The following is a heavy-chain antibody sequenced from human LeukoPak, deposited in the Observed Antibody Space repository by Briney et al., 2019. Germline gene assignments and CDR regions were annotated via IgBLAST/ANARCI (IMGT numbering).Heavy chain of an antibody. CDR2: ISGSGGST. J-gene: IGHJ5*02. Sequence: GASLRLSCAASGFTFSSYAMSWVRQAPGKGLEWVSAISGSGGSTYYADSVKGRFTISGDNSKNTLYLQMNSLRAEDTAVYYCAKGIAAAGTGGVWFDPWGQGTLVTVSS. CDR1: GFTFSSYA. V-gene: IGHV3-23*01. D-gene: IGHD6-13*01. CDR3: AKGIAAAGTGGVWFDP.